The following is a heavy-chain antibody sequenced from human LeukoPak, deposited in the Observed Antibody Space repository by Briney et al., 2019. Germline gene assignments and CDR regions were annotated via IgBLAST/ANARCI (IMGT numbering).Heavy chain of an antibody. CDR3: ARAQGSHGGDFDY. Sequence: GGSLRLSCAASGFTFSSYWMHWVRQAPGRGLVWVSRINSDASSTNYADSVKGRFTISRDNAKNTLYLQMNSLRAEDTAVYYCARAQGSHGGDFDYWGQGTLVTVSS. J-gene: IGHJ4*02. CDR1: GFTFSSYW. CDR2: INSDASST. V-gene: IGHV3-74*01.